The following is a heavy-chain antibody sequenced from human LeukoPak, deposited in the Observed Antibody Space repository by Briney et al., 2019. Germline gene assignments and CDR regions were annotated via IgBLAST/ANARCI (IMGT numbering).Heavy chain of an antibody. D-gene: IGHD4-23*01. J-gene: IGHJ4*02. V-gene: IGHV4-34*01. CDR1: GGTFTGYH. Sequence: WETLSLTCAVYGGTFTGYHWNWIRQSPQRGLEWIGEINHRGRTHYNPALESRRTISVDASKSQFSLTLMPEAAADAPVYYCARDPTTVVTLPYSFDFWGQGTPVTVSS. CDR3: ARDPTTVVTLPYSFDF. CDR2: INHRGRT.